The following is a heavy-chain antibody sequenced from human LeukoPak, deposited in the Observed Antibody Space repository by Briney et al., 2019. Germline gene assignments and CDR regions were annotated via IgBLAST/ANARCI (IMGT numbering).Heavy chain of an antibody. D-gene: IGHD3-10*01. CDR3: AKPHASGIYLPYDN. J-gene: IGHJ4*02. Sequence: GGSLRLSCAASGFLFSDCTMSWLRQAPGEGLQWVSAITPNGGFATYAESVKGRFIISRDNSRNTLYLQMNSLRAEDTAVYYCAKPHASGIYLPYDNWGQGTPVTVSS. CDR1: GFLFSDCT. CDR2: ITPNGGFA. V-gene: IGHV3-23*01.